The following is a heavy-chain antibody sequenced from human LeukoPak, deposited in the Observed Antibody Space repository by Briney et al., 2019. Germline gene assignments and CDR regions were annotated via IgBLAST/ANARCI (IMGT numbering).Heavy chain of an antibody. D-gene: IGHD3-9*01. CDR1: GFTFSSYS. CDR3: ASNYDILTGYWVYYYYYGMDV. CDR2: ISSSSSYI. J-gene: IGHJ6*02. V-gene: IGHV3-21*01. Sequence: PGGSLRLPCAASGFTFSSYSMNWVRQAPGKGLEWVSSISSSSSYIYYADSVKGRFTISRDNAKNSLYLQMNSLRAEDTAVYYCASNYDILTGYWVYYYYYGMDVWGQGTTVTVSS.